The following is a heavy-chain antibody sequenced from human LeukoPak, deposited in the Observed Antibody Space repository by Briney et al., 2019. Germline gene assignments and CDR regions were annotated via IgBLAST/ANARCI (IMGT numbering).Heavy chain of an antibody. J-gene: IGHJ4*02. CDR3: ARGRGIAAAIDY. CDR1: GGSFSVYY. D-gene: IGHD6-13*01. CDR2: VNDSGST. V-gene: IGHV4-34*01. Sequence: SETLSLTCVVYGGSFSVYYWGWIGQPPGKGLKWIGEVNDSGSTNYNPSLKSRVTLSVDTSKNQFSLKLSSVTAADTAVYYCARGRGIAAAIDYWGQGTLVTVSS.